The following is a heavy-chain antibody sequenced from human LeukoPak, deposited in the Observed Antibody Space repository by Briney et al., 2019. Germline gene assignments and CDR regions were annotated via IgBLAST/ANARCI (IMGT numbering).Heavy chain of an antibody. CDR3: ARVFLAAAGNLYYMDV. CDR2: ISAYNGDT. V-gene: IGHV1-18*01. CDR1: GYTFTSYG. Sequence: GASVKVSCKASGYTFTSYGISWVRQAPGQGLEWMGWISAYNGDTNYAQKLQGRVTMTTDTSTSTAYMELRSLRSDDTAVYYCARVFLAAAGNLYYMDVWGKGTTVTVSS. D-gene: IGHD6-13*01. J-gene: IGHJ6*03.